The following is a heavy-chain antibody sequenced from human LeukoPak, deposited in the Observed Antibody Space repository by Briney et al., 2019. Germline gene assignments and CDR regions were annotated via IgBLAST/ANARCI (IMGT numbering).Heavy chain of an antibody. CDR1: GFTFDDYA. J-gene: IGHJ4*02. CDR3: AKGRGAVTRPNFDC. V-gene: IGHV3-9*01. D-gene: IGHD4-17*01. Sequence: GRSLRLSCAASGFTFDDYAMHWVRQAPGKGLEWVSGISWNSGSIGYADSVKCRFTISRDNAKNSLYLQMNSLRAEDTALYYCAKGRGAVTRPNFDCWGQGTLVTVSS. CDR2: ISWNSGSI.